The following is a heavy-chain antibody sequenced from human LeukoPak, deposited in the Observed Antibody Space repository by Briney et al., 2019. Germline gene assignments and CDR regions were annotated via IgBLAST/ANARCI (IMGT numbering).Heavy chain of an antibody. CDR1: GYIFTVYY. D-gene: IGHD5-24*01. CDR3: ALGRWLQSGY. V-gene: IGHV1-2*02. Sequence: ASVKVSCKASGYIFTVYYMHWVRQAPGQGLEWMGWINPNSGGTNYAQKFQGRVTMTRDTSISTAYMELSRLRSDDTAVYYCALGRWLQSGYWGQGTLVTVSS. J-gene: IGHJ4*02. CDR2: INPNSGGT.